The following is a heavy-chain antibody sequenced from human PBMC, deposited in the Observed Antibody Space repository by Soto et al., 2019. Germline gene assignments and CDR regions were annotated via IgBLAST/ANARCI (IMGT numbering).Heavy chain of an antibody. V-gene: IGHV4-38-2*01. J-gene: IGHJ5*02. CDR3: AIGNPDWFDP. CDR2: IYRGGIT. Sequence: PSETLSLTCAVSGYSISSGLYWGWTRQPPGKGLEWIGTIYRGGITYYNPSLKSRVTISIDTSKNHFSLRLSSVTATDTAVYFCAIGNPDWFDPWGQGTLVTVSS. CDR1: GYSISSGLY. D-gene: IGHD1-1*01.